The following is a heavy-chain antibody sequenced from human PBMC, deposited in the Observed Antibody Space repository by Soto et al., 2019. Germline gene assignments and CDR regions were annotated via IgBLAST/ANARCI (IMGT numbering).Heavy chain of an antibody. Sequence: QVQLVQSGAEVKKPGASVKVSCKASGYTFTSYYMHWVRQAPRQGLEWMGSINPSGGSTRYAQAFQGRVTMTRDTSTSTVDMELSSLRSEDTAVDYCAIAGDSGYAVTKWCQGTLVSVSS. CDR2: INPSGGST. V-gene: IGHV1-46*01. D-gene: IGHD4-17*01. J-gene: IGHJ4*02. CDR1: GYTFTSYY. CDR3: AIAGDSGYAVTK.